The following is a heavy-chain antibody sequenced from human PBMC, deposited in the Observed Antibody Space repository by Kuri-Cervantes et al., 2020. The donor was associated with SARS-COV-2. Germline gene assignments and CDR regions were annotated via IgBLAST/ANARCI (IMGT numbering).Heavy chain of an antibody. Sequence: GGSLRLSCTASGFTFSRYWIHWVRQAPGKGLVWVSRISTDGSSTSYADSVKGRFTVSRDNVKNTLYLEMNSLGAEDTAVYYCANNGPKGYCSSTSCYIGGFQHWGQGTLVTVSS. D-gene: IGHD2-2*02. J-gene: IGHJ1*01. CDR1: GFTFSRYW. V-gene: IGHV3-74*01. CDR3: ANNGPKGYCSSTSCYIGGFQH. CDR2: ISTDGSST.